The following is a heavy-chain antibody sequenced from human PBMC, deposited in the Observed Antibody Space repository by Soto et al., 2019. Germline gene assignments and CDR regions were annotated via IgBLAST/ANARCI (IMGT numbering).Heavy chain of an antibody. CDR1: GYSFTSYW. V-gene: IGHV5-51*01. Sequence: PGESLKISCKGSGYSFTSYWIGWVRQMPGKGLEWMGIIYPGDSDTRYSPSFQGQVTISADKSISTAYLQWSSLKASDTAMYYCARRNDFWSGYASTNWFDPWGQGTLVTVSS. J-gene: IGHJ5*02. CDR2: IYPGDSDT. D-gene: IGHD3-3*01. CDR3: ARRNDFWSGYASTNWFDP.